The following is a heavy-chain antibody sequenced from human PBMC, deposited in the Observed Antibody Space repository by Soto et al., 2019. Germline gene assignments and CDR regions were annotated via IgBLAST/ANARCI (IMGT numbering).Heavy chain of an antibody. Sequence: EVHLLESGGGVVQPGKSLKISYAMSGLKNSDYPMTWVRQPPGQGLEWVSGISASGEKPYYADSVKGRFTISRDNSKNTLSLQMNSLRVEHTGIYYCAKLEWLQFGGDYWGQGTLVTVSS. J-gene: IGHJ4*02. CDR3: AKLEWLQFGGDY. CDR1: GLKNSDYP. V-gene: IGHV3-23*01. CDR2: ISASGEKP. D-gene: IGHD3-3*01.